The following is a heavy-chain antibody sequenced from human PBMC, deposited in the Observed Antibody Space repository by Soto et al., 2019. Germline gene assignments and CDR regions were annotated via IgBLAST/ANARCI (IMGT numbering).Heavy chain of an antibody. Sequence: QVQLVQSGAEVKKPGSSVKVSCQASGGTFSTYAITWVRQAPGQGLEWMGGIIPNFGTANYAHKFRGRVTITADESTSTAYMELSSLRSEDTAVYYCARSYYYDSSGAAFDIWGQGTMVTVSS. J-gene: IGHJ3*02. CDR1: GGTFSTYA. D-gene: IGHD3-22*01. CDR3: ARSYYYDSSGAAFDI. CDR2: IIPNFGTA. V-gene: IGHV1-69*01.